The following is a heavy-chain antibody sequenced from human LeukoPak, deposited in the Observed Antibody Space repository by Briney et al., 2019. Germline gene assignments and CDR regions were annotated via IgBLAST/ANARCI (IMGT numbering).Heavy chain of an antibody. CDR3: ARDEHSYGFWDYYYYYGMDV. D-gene: IGHD5-18*01. CDR2: IWYDGSNK. Sequence: PGGSLRLSCAASGFTFSSYGMHWVRQAPGKGLEWVAVIWYDGSNKYYADSVKGRFTISRDNSKNTLYLQMNSLRAEDTAVYYCARDEHSYGFWDYYYYYGMDVWGQGTTVTVSS. CDR1: GFTFSSYG. V-gene: IGHV3-30*19. J-gene: IGHJ6*02.